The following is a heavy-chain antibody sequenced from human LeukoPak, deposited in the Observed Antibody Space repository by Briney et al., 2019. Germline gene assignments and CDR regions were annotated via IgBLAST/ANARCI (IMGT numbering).Heavy chain of an antibody. CDR3: VKDLSSNWLSFDY. Sequence: SGGSLRLSCVASGGTFGDYGMSWVRQPPGKGLEWVSGINWDGTNTHYADSVKGRFTIARGNAENSLYLQMNSLTDADTAFYYCVKDLSSNWLSFDYWGRGTLVTVSS. CDR2: INWDGTNT. V-gene: IGHV3-20*04. D-gene: IGHD1-1*01. J-gene: IGHJ4*02. CDR1: GGTFGDYG.